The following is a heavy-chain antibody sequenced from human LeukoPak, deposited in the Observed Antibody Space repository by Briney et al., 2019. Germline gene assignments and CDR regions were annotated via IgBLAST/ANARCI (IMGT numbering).Heavy chain of an antibody. J-gene: IGHJ4*02. CDR1: GGSISTYY. Sequence: NPSETLSLTCTVSGGSISTYYWSWIRQPPGKGLEWMGYINYSGSTNYNPSLKSRVTISVDTSKNRFSLALSSVTAADTAVYYCARQQSAGAFDYWGQGTLVTVSS. CDR3: ARQQSAGAFDY. CDR2: INYSGST. D-gene: IGHD6-13*01. V-gene: IGHV4-59*01.